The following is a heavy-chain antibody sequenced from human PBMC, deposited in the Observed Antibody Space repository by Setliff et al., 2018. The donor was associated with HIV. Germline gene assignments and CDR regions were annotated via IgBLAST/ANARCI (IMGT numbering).Heavy chain of an antibody. D-gene: IGHD3-22*01. J-gene: IGHJ3*01. CDR2: MNPKNSDT. CDR3: AGGIVVVKGAFDF. Sequence: GASVKVSCKASGYDFITYDLEWVRQATGQGLEWIGKMNPKNSDTEYAQQFQGRVTITADESTSTVYMELSSLRSEDTAVYYCAGGIVVVKGAFDFWGQGTMVTVSS. CDR1: GYDFITYD. V-gene: IGHV1-8*01.